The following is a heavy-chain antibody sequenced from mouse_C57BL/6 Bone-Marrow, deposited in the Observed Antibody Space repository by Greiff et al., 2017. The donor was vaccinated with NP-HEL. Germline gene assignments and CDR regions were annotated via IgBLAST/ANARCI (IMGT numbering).Heavy chain of an antibody. CDR2: IWSGGST. V-gene: IGHV2-2*01. J-gene: IGHJ1*03. Sequence: VKLVESGPGLVQPSQSLSITCTVSGFSLTSYGVHWVRQSPGKGLEWLGVIWSGGSTDYNAAFISRLSISKDNSKSQVFFKMNSLQADDTAIYYCAKVTTGDWYFDVWGTGTTVTVSS. CDR1: GFSLTSYG. D-gene: IGHD2-12*01. CDR3: AKVTTGDWYFDV.